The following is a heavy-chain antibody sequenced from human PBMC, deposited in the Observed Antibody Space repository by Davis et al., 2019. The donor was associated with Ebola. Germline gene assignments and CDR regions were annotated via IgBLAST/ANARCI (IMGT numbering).Heavy chain of an antibody. V-gene: IGHV4-39*01. J-gene: IGHJ5*02. Sequence: SETLSLTCTVSGGSITSSSYYCGSIRQPPGTGLEWIGSIYYSGSTYYNPSLKSRVTISVDTSKNQFSLKLSSVTAADTAVYYCARRIGGYCSSTSCYGGNWFDPWGQGTLVTVSS. CDR1: GGSITSSSYY. D-gene: IGHD2-2*01. CDR3: ARRIGGYCSSTSCYGGNWFDP. CDR2: IYYSGST.